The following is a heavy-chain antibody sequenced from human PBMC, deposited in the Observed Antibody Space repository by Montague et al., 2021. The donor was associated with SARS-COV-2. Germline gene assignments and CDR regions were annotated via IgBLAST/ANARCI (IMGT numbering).Heavy chain of an antibody. Sequence: SETLSLTCTVSGASISTGSDYWTWIRQRPGKGLEWIGNFYYSGGSSYNPSLKSRVTISADTSKNLFSLTLKPVTASDTAVYYCARDRGDIYGGNSAWFDPWGQGTLVTVSS. CDR3: ARDRGDIYGGNSAWFDP. V-gene: IGHV4-61*03. CDR1: GASISTGSDY. D-gene: IGHD4-23*01. J-gene: IGHJ5*02. CDR2: FYYSGGS.